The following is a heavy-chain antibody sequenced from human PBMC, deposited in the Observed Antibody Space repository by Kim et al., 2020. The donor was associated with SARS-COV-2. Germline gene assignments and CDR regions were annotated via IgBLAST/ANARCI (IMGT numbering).Heavy chain of an antibody. V-gene: IGHV1-18*01. CDR3: ARRSVKVRFLEWSYAFDI. CDR2: ISAYNGNT. CDR1: GYTFTSYG. J-gene: IGHJ3*02. D-gene: IGHD3-3*01. Sequence: ASVKVSCKASGYTFTSYGISWVRQAPGQGLEWMGWISAYNGNTNYAQKRQGRVTMTTDTSTSTAYMELRSLRSDDTAVYYCARRSVKVRFLEWSYAFDIWGQGTMVPFSS.